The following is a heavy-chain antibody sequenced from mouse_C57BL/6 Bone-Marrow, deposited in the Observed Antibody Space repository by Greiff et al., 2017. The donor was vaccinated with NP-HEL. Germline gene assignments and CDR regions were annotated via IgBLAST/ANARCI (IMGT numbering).Heavy chain of an antibody. Sequence: VQLQQSGAELMKPGASVKLSCKATGYTFTGNWIEWVKQRPGHGLEWIGEILPGSGNTYYNERFKGKATFTADTSSNTSYMQLSSLTTEDSAIYYWARDYYSSSYFDYWGQGTTLTVSS. CDR1: GYTFTGNW. CDR3: ARDYYSSSYFDY. CDR2: ILPGSGNT. D-gene: IGHD1-1*01. J-gene: IGHJ2*01. V-gene: IGHV1-9*01.